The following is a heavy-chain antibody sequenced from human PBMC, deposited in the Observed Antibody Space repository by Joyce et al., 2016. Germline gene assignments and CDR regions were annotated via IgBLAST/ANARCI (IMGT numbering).Heavy chain of an antibody. CDR3: VRQVVGDKDY. CDR2: IYPGGSKP. Sequence: EVQLVQSGAELKKPGESLKIFCEASGYYFISYWIGWVRQLPGKGLAWIRIIYPGGSKPRDGPSVERQVTIAADKSINTAYLEWSCLKASDNAIYYCVRQVVGDKDYRGQGTLVTVSS. V-gene: IGHV5-51*01. J-gene: IGHJ4*02. D-gene: IGHD2-2*01. CDR1: GYYFISYW.